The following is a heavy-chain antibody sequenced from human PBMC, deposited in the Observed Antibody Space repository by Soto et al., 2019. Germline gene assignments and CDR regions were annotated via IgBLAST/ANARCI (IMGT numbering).Heavy chain of an antibody. CDR3: AKGRTTVNTFYFDY. CDR2: ISWNSGSI. D-gene: IGHD4-17*01. Sequence: EVQLVESGGGLVQPGRSLRLSCAASGFTFDDYAMHWVRQAPGKGLEWVSGISWNSGSIGYADSVKGRFTISRDNAKNSLYLQMNSLRAEDTAVYYCAKGRTTVNTFYFDYWGQGTLVTVSS. CDR1: GFTFDDYA. J-gene: IGHJ4*02. V-gene: IGHV3-9*01.